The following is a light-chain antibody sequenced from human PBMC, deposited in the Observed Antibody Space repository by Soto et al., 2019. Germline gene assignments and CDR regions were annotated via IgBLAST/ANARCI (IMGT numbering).Light chain of an antibody. CDR1: QSINTW. J-gene: IGKJ2*01. CDR3: QQYNDSFRYT. Sequence: DIQMTQSPSTLSASVGDRVTIACRASQSINTWLAWYQQKTWTVPKLLIYEASTSESGVPSRFSGSTSGTEFTLTVSSLQPDDFATYYCQQYNDSFRYTFGQGTKVDIK. CDR2: EAS. V-gene: IGKV1-5*03.